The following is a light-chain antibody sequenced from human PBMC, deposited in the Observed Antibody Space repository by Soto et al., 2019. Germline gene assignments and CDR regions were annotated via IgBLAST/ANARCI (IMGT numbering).Light chain of an antibody. CDR2: AAS. V-gene: IGKV1-9*01. CDR3: QQLNSYPIT. Sequence: DIQLTQSPSFLSASVGDGVTLACRASQGISNYLAWYQQKPGKPPKILIYAASTLQSGVPSSFSGSGSGTEFTLTISSLQPEDFATYYCQQLNSYPITFGQGTRLEIK. CDR1: QGISNY. J-gene: IGKJ5*01.